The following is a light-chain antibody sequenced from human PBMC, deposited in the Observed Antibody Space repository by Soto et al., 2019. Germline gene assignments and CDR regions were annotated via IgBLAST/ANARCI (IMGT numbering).Light chain of an antibody. CDR2: WAS. V-gene: IGKV4-1*01. Sequence: DFVMTQSPDSLAVSLGERATINCKSSQSVFYSSNKKDYLAWYQQKAGQPPRLLIYWASTRESGVPDRFSGSGSGTDFTLTISSLQAEDVAVYYCQQYYSTPLTFGGGTKVEIK. CDR1: QSVFYSSNKKDY. J-gene: IGKJ4*01. CDR3: QQYYSTPLT.